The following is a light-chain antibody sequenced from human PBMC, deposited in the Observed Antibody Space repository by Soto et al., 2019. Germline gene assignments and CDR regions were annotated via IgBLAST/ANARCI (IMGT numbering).Light chain of an antibody. CDR3: KQYSNTLVV. Sequence: EIVLTQSPGTLSLSPGERATLSCRASQSVSSSYLAWYQQKPGQAPRLLIYGASSRATGIPDRFSGSGSGTGFTLTISRLEPEDFAVYSSKQYSNTLVVFGGGPNVDIK. CDR2: GAS. V-gene: IGKV3-20*01. CDR1: QSVSSSY. J-gene: IGKJ4*01.